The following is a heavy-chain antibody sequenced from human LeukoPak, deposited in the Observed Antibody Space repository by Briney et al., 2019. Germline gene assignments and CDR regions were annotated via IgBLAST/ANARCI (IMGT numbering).Heavy chain of an antibody. J-gene: IGHJ3*02. CDR3: ASSMATIDAFDI. Sequence: PSETLSLTCAVSGYSISSGYYWGWIRQPPGKGLEWIGSIYHSGSTYYNPSLKSRVTISVDTSKNQFSLKLSSVTAADTAVYYCASSMATIDAFDIWGQGTMVTVSS. D-gene: IGHD5-24*01. V-gene: IGHV4-38-2*01. CDR2: IYHSGST. CDR1: GYSISSGYY.